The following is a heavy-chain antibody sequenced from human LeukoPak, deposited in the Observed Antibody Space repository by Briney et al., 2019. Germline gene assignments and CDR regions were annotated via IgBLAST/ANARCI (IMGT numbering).Heavy chain of an antibody. J-gene: IGHJ5*02. CDR3: ARGVSLYSSGWYRWFDP. D-gene: IGHD6-19*01. Sequence: SETLSLTCTVSGGSISSSSYYWGWIRQPPGKGLEWIGSIYYSGSTYYNPSLKSRVTISVDTSKNQFSLKLSSVTAADTAVYYCARGVSLYSSGWYRWFDPWGQGTLVTVSS. CDR2: IYYSGST. V-gene: IGHV4-39*01. CDR1: GGSISSSSYY.